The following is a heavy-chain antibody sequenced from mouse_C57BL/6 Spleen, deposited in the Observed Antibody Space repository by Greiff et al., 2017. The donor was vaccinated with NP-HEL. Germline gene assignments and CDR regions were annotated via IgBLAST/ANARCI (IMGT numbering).Heavy chain of an antibody. J-gene: IGHJ2*01. D-gene: IGHD2-2*01. Sequence: EVQLVESGGDLVKPGGSLKLSCAASGFTFSSYGMSWVRQTPDKRLEWVATISSGGSYTYYPDSVKGRFTISRDNAKNTLYLQMSHLKSEDTAMYYCARSTMVTYYFDYWGQGTTLTVSS. CDR3: ARSTMVTYYFDY. V-gene: IGHV5-6*01. CDR2: ISSGGSYT. CDR1: GFTFSSYG.